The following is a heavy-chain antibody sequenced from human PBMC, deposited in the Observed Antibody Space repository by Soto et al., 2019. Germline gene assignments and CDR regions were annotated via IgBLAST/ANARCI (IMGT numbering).Heavy chain of an antibody. CDR3: ARLSYIDALDV. V-gene: IGHV1-3*02. J-gene: IGHJ6*02. D-gene: IGHD3-10*01. CDR2: SNGGNGFT. Sequence: QVQLVQSGAEVRTPGASVKISCKASGYTFRSHGVQWVRQAPGQRLEWVGWSNGGNGFTKYSQEFQDRVTITRDTAASTIYMELHSLTSDDTAVYYCARLSYIDALDVWGQGTTVTVSS. CDR1: GYTFRSHG.